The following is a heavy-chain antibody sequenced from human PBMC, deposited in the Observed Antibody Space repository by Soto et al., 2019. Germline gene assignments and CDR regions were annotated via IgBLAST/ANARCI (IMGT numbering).Heavy chain of an antibody. V-gene: IGHV3-74*01. D-gene: IGHD2-21*02. CDR1: GFSFSGYW. CDR2: IHNDGSRT. Sequence: PGGSLRLSCAASGFSFSGYWMQWVRQAPGKGLMWVSRIHNDGSRTDYADSVKGRFTISRDNAKNTLSLQMNSLRDDDTAVYYCTRGGDRFDYWVQGALVTVS. CDR3: TRGGDRFDY. J-gene: IGHJ4*02.